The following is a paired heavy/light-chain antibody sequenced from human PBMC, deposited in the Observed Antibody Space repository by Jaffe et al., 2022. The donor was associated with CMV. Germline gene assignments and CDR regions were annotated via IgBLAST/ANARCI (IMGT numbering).Light chain of an antibody. CDR1: ALPKQY. J-gene: IGLJ2*01. V-gene: IGLV3-25*03. Sequence: SYELTQPPSVSVSPGQTARITCSGDALPKQYAYWYQQKPGQAPVLVIYKDSERPSGIPERFSGSSSGTTVTLTISGVQAEDEADYYCQSADSTLVVFGGGTKLTVL. CDR2: KDS. CDR3: QSADSTLVV.
Heavy chain of an antibody. CDR2: ISGSGGST. CDR3: AKRATYYYDSSGYYFGDYMDV. CDR1: GFTFSSYA. V-gene: IGHV3-23*04. J-gene: IGHJ6*03. Sequence: EVQLVESGGGLVQPGGSLRLSCAASGFTFSSYAMSWVRQAPGKGLEWVSAISGSGGSTYYADSVKGRFTISRDNSKNTLYLQMNSLRAEDTAVYYCAKRATYYYDSSGYYFGDYMDVWGKGTTVTVSS. D-gene: IGHD3-22*01.